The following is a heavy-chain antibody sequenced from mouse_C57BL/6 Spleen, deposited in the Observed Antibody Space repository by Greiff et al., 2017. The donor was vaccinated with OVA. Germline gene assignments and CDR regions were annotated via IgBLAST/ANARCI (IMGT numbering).Heavy chain of an antibody. CDR1: GFSLTSYG. V-gene: IGHV2-2*01. Sequence: VLLQQSGPGLVQPSQSLSITCTVSGFSLTSYGVHWVRQSPGKGLEWLGVIWSGGSTDYNAAFISRLSISKDNSKSQVFFKMNSLQADDTAIYYCARKPVVAHYYAMDYWGQGTSVTVSS. D-gene: IGHD1-1*01. J-gene: IGHJ4*01. CDR2: IWSGGST. CDR3: ARKPVVAHYYAMDY.